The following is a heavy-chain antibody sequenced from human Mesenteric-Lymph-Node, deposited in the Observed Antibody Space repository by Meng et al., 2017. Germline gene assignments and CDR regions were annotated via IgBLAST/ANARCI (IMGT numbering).Heavy chain of an antibody. J-gene: IGHJ4*02. D-gene: IGHD2-8*01. CDR3: ARVRGVDATYYFDS. CDR2: TFPVFGQT. V-gene: IGHV1-69*05. Sequence: LVQVGGEVEQPGSSVGGVCMASGGTFSSYASWCAQQAPGAGQELGGVTFPVFGQTNHSHKFQGRVTIATDEYPISGYMELGSLGAEATAVYDCARVRGVDATYYFDSWGQGTLVTVSS. CDR1: GGTFSSYA.